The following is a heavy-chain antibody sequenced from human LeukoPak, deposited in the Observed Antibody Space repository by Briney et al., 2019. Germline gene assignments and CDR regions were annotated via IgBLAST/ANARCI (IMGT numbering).Heavy chain of an antibody. J-gene: IGHJ4*02. D-gene: IGHD6-13*01. CDR1: GFTFSNDA. V-gene: IGHV3-23*01. Sequence: GGSLRLSCAASGFTFSNDAMSWVRQAPGKGLEWVSALSGSGGTTYYADSVKGRFPISRDNSKNTLYLQMNSLRAEDTAVYYCAKAQYSSSWYVFDYWGQGTLVTVSS. CDR2: LSGSGGTT. CDR3: AKAQYSSSWYVFDY.